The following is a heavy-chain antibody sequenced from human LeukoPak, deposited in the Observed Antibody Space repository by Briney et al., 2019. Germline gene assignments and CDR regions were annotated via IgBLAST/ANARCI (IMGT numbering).Heavy chain of an antibody. CDR3: ARDKDLGAVAGTFDY. CDR2: ISNYNGQT. D-gene: IGHD6-19*01. CDR1: RYAFSASG. Sequence: ASVKVSCKASRYAFSASGISWVRQAPGQGLEWMGWISNYNGQTKYPQKFQGRVTVTTDTSTSTAYMELTRLTSDDTAVYYCARDKDLGAVAGTFDYWGQGTLVTVSS. V-gene: IGHV1-18*01. J-gene: IGHJ4*02.